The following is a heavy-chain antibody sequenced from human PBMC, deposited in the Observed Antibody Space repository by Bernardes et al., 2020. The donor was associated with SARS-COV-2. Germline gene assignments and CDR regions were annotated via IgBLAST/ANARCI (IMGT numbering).Heavy chain of an antibody. Sequence: GGSLRLSCAASGFTFSDHYMDWVRQAPGKGLEWVGRSRAKDDSYTPEYAASVKGRFTVSRDDSKNSVYLQMNSLKIEDTAVYYCARAQWHTDYNYGMDVWGQGTTVTVS. CDR2: SRAKDDSYTP. D-gene: IGHD6-19*01. J-gene: IGHJ6*02. CDR3: ARAQWHTDYNYGMDV. V-gene: IGHV3-72*01. CDR1: GFTFSDHY.